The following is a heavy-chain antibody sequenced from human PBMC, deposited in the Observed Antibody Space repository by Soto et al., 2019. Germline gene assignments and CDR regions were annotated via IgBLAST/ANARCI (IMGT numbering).Heavy chain of an antibody. Sequence: QVQLQESGPGLVKPSGTLSLTCAVSGGSISSSNWWSWVRQPPGKGLEWIGEIYHSGSTNYNPSLKSRVTISVDKSKNQFSLKLSSVTAADTAVYYCASLIILSTLDTAMVTIDYWGQGTLVTVSS. V-gene: IGHV4-4*02. D-gene: IGHD5-18*01. CDR2: IYHSGST. CDR3: ASLIILSTLDTAMVTIDY. CDR1: GGSISSSNW. J-gene: IGHJ4*02.